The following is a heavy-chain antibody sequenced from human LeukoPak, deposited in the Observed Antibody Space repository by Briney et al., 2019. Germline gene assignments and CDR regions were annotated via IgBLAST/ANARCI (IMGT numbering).Heavy chain of an antibody. CDR3: ARIRGYYCDY. CDR2: IDSDGSSS. CDR1: GFTFNRYW. J-gene: IGHJ4*02. Sequence: PGGSLRLSCAASGFTFNRYWMHWVRQAPGKGLVWVARIDSDGSSSTYADSVKGRFTISRDNAKNSLYLQMNSLRGEDAAVYYCARIRGYYCDYWGQGTPVTVSS. V-gene: IGHV3-74*01.